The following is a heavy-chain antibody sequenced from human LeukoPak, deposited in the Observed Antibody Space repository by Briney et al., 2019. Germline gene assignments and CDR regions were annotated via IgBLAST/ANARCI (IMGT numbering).Heavy chain of an antibody. J-gene: IGHJ4*02. Sequence: SETLSLTCTVSDASISSYYWSWIRQPAGKGLEWIGRMYAGGTTNYNPSLKSRVTMSVDTSKNQFSLKLSSVTAADTAVYYCARLCSGGSCPPSWGQGTLVTVSS. D-gene: IGHD2-15*01. CDR2: MYAGGTT. CDR1: DASISSYY. CDR3: ARLCSGGSCPPS. V-gene: IGHV4-4*07.